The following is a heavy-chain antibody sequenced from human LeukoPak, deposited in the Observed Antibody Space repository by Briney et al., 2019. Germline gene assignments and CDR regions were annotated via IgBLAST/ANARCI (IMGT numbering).Heavy chain of an antibody. CDR3: ARAQYSSSPGYFDY. J-gene: IGHJ4*02. V-gene: IGHV1-69*05. CDR2: IIPIFGTA. CDR1: GGTFSSYA. Sequence: SVKVSCKASGGTFSSYAISWVRQAPGQGLEWMGRIIPIFGTADYAQKFQGRVTITTDESTSTAYMELSSLRSEDTAVYYCARAQYSSSPGYFDYWGQGTLVTVSS. D-gene: IGHD6-6*01.